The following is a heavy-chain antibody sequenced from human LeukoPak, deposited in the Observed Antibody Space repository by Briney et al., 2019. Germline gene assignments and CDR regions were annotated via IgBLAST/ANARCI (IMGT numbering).Heavy chain of an antibody. CDR3: ARDYAPNTDYYGAEPDFYWFDP. Sequence: SETLSLTCTVSGGSISSYCWGWIRQPPGKGLEWIGYIYYSGSTNYNPSLKSRVTISVDTSKNQFSLKLSSVTAADTTVYYCARDYAPNTDYYGAEPDFYWFDPWGQGTLVTVSS. V-gene: IGHV4-59*01. CDR1: GGSISSYC. D-gene: IGHD3-10*01. CDR2: IYYSGST. J-gene: IGHJ5*02.